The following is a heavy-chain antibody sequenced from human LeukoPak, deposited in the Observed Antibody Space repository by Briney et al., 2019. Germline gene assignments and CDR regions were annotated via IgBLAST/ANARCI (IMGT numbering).Heavy chain of an antibody. V-gene: IGHV3-48*04. CDR3: ARGNDFWSGYSHSPFDY. Sequence: GGSLRLSCAAPGFTFSSYSMNWVRQAPGKGLEWVSYISSSSTIYYADSVKGRFTISRDNAKNSLYLQMNSLRAEDTAVYYCARGNDFWSGYSHSPFDYWGQGTLVTVSS. CDR2: ISSSSTI. D-gene: IGHD3-3*01. CDR1: GFTFSSYS. J-gene: IGHJ4*02.